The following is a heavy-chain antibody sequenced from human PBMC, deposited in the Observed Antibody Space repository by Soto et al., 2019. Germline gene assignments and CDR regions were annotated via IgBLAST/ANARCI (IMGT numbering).Heavy chain of an antibody. Sequence: PSETLSLTCAVSGYSISSSNWWGWTRQPPGKGLEWIGYIYYSGTTYYNPSLKSRATMSVDTSKNQFSLKLTSVTAVDTAVYYCASSRPNYYFDYWGQGTLVTVSS. V-gene: IGHV4-28*01. CDR3: ASSRPNYYFDY. CDR1: GYSISSSNW. CDR2: IYYSGTT. J-gene: IGHJ4*02. D-gene: IGHD7-27*01.